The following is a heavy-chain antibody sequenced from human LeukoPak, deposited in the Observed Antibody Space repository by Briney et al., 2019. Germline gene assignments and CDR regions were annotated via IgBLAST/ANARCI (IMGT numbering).Heavy chain of an antibody. V-gene: IGHV3-33*01. CDR1: GFTFSSFG. CDR2: IWYDASNK. Sequence: GGSLRLSCAASGFTFSSFGMHWVRQAPGKGLEWVAVIWYDASNKYYADSVKGRFTISRVNSKNTLFLQMNSLRDDDTAVYYCVRGVGVSRFNYFDPWGQGTLVIVSS. D-gene: IGHD6-13*01. CDR3: VRGVGVSRFNYFDP. J-gene: IGHJ5*02.